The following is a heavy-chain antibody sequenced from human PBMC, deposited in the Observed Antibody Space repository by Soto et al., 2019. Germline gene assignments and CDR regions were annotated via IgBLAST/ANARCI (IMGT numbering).Heavy chain of an antibody. D-gene: IGHD2-15*01. V-gene: IGHV5-51*01. J-gene: IGHJ6*03. CDR2: IYPGDSDT. CDR1: GYSFTSYW. Sequence: GESLKLSCKGSGYSFTSYWIGWVRQMPGKGLEWMGIIYPGDSDTRYSPSFQGQVTISADKSISTAYLQWSSLKASDTAMYYCARQYDCSGGSCYSYYYYYYMDVWGKGTTVTVSS. CDR3: ARQYDCSGGSCYSYYYYYYMDV.